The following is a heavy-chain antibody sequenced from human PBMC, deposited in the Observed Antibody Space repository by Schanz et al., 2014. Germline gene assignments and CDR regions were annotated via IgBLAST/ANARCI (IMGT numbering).Heavy chain of an antibody. V-gene: IGHV3-23*04. Sequence: EVQLVESGGGLVKPGGSLRLSCATSGFTLNNAWMNWVRQAPGMGLEWVSAISGSGGSTYYADSVKGRFTISRDNSKNTLYLQMNSLRAEDTAVYYCAKDRSWDYDSSGYFDYWGQGTLVTVSS. CDR3: AKDRSWDYDSSGYFDY. CDR2: ISGSGGST. J-gene: IGHJ4*02. CDR1: GFTLNNAW. D-gene: IGHD3-22*01.